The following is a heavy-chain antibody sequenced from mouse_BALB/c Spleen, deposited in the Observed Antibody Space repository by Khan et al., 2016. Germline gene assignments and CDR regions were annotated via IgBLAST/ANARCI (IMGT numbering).Heavy chain of an antibody. D-gene: IGHD1-1*01. J-gene: IGHJ3*01. Sequence: QVQLQQSGAELARPGASVKLSCKASGYTFTNYWMQWVKQRPGQGLAWIVTIYPGDGDSRYTQKFKGKATFTADKSSSTFSMQLRSLPSSDSAVYYCARGLRVIAYWGQGTLVTVSA. CDR1: GYTFTNYW. V-gene: IGHV1-87*01. CDR3: ARGLRVIAY. CDR2: IYPGDGDS.